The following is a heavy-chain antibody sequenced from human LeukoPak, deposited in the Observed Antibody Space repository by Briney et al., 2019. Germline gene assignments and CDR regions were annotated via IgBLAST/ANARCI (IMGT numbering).Heavy chain of an antibody. CDR3: AKGESARSSGWLRDFDY. Sequence: GGSLRLSCAASGFSFRSYGMTWVRQAPGKGLQWVSAISATGGSTYYADSVKGRFTISRDNSQNTVFLQMNSLRAEDTAVYYCAKGESARSSGWLRDFDYWGQGTLVTVSS. D-gene: IGHD6-19*01. CDR2: ISATGGST. V-gene: IGHV3-23*01. J-gene: IGHJ4*02. CDR1: GFSFRSYG.